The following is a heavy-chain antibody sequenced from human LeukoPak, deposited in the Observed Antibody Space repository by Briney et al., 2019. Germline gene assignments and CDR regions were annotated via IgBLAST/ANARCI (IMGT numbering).Heavy chain of an antibody. Sequence: SDTLSNPYIVTDDSFKTHKSTWIPHPPRKGLEWIGYISSIGSTNYNPSLKSRVTITVDTSKKQFSLKMTSVTAADTAVYYCARDPTTVTKGFDVWGQGTMVTVSS. V-gene: IGHV4-59*11. CDR2: ISSIGST. CDR3: ARDPTTVTKGFDV. D-gene: IGHD4-17*01. CDR1: DDSFKTHK. J-gene: IGHJ3*01.